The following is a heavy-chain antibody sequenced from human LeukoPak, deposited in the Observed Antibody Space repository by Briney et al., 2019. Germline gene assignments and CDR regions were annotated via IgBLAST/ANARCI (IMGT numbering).Heavy chain of an antibody. J-gene: IGHJ3*02. CDR3: ASLKNYYDSSGYLVTDAFDI. CDR1: GYTFTTYN. Sequence: ASVKVSCKASGYTFTTYNINWVRQAPGQGLEWMGWISGYNGNTNYAQKLQGRVAMTTDTSTSTAYMELRSLKSDDTAVYYCASLKNYYDSSGYLVTDAFDIWGQGTMVTVSS. V-gene: IGHV1-18*01. D-gene: IGHD3-22*01. CDR2: ISGYNGNT.